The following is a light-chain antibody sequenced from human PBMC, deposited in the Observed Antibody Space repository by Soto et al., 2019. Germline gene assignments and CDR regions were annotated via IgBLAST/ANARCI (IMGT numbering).Light chain of an antibody. J-gene: IGLJ3*02. Sequence: QSALTQPPSASGSPVQSVTISCTGTSSDVGGYNYVSWYQQYPGRAPKLMIYEVTKRPSGVPDRFSGSKSGNTASLTVSGLQAEDEAEYYCSSYAASNNFYFVFGGGTKVTVL. CDR3: SSYAASNNFYFV. CDR1: SSDVGGYNY. CDR2: EVT. V-gene: IGLV2-8*01.